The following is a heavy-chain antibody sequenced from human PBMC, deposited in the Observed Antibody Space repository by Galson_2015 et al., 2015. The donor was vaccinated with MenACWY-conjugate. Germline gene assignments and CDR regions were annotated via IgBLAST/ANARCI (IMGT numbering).Heavy chain of an antibody. V-gene: IGHV3-7*03. D-gene: IGHD6-19*01. Sequence: SLRLSCAASGFTFSSYWMSWVRQAPGKGLEWVANIKQDGSEKYYVDSVKGRFTISRDNAKNSLCLQMNSLRAEDTAVYYCAREYKGTEQWLFDFDYWGQGTLVTVSS. CDR2: IKQDGSEK. CDR1: GFTFSSYW. J-gene: IGHJ4*02. CDR3: AREYKGTEQWLFDFDY.